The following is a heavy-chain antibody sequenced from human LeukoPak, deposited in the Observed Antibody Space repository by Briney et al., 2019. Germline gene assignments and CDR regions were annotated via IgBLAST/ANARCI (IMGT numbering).Heavy chain of an antibody. D-gene: IGHD3-3*01. CDR3: ARGTYYDFWSGYYHDAFDI. J-gene: IGHJ3*02. CDR1: GFTFGDYA. CDR2: IYSWGST. V-gene: IGHV3-53*01. Sequence: PGGSLRLSCTTSGFTFGDYAMGWVRQATGKGLEWVSVIYSWGSTYYADSVKRRFTISRDNSKNTLYLQMNSLRAEDTAVYYCARGTYYDFWSGYYHDAFDIWGQGTMVTVSS.